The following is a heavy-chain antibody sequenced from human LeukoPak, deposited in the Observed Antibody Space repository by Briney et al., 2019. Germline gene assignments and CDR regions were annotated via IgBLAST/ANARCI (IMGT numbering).Heavy chain of an antibody. CDR3: ARARYSSSLYFDY. J-gene: IGHJ4*02. D-gene: IGHD6-6*01. V-gene: IGHV4-30-4*08. CDR2: IYYSGSA. CDR1: GGSISSGDYY. Sequence: KPSETLSLTCTGSGGSISSGDYYWSWIRQPPGKGLEWIGYIYYSGSAYYNPSLKSRVTISVDTSKNQFSLKLSSVAAADTAVYYCARARYSSSLYFDYWGQGTLVTVSS.